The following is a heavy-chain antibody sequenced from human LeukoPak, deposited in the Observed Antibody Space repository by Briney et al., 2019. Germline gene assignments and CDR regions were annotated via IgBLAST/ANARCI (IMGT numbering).Heavy chain of an antibody. Sequence: GGSLRLSCAASGFTFSSYSMNWVRQAPGKGLEWVSYISSSGSTIYYADSVKGRFTISRDNAKNSLYLQMNSLRAEDTAVYYCARDVWDDILTGSYYFDYWGQGTLVTVSS. J-gene: IGHJ4*02. D-gene: IGHD3-9*01. CDR1: GFTFSSYS. V-gene: IGHV3-48*01. CDR3: ARDVWDDILTGSYYFDY. CDR2: ISSSGSTI.